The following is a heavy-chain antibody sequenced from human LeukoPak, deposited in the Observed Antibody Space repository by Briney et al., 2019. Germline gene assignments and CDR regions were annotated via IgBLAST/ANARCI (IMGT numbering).Heavy chain of an antibody. V-gene: IGHV3-48*02. J-gene: IGHJ4*02. CDR1: GFTFSNAC. CDR3: ATSGTYRFDY. CDR2: ISSSGRTT. D-gene: IGHD1-26*01. Sequence: GGSLRLSCAASGFTFSNACMNWARQAPGKGLEWISYISSSGRTTNYADSAKGRFTISRDNAKNSLYLQMNSLKDGDTAVYYCATSGTYRFDYWGQGTLVTVSS.